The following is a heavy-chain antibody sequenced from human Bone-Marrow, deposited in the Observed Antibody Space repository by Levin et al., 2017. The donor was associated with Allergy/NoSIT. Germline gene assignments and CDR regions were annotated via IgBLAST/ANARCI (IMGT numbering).Heavy chain of an antibody. Sequence: GESLKISCAASGSTLNNYAMHWVRQAPGRGLEWVAVISYDGTNKYYADSVKGRFTISRDNSKNTLFLQMKSLRVDDTAVYSCARDMYTSTWLDYYGLDVWGRGTTVTVYS. D-gene: IGHD6-13*01. CDR2: ISYDGTNK. J-gene: IGHJ6*02. V-gene: IGHV3-30*03. CDR3: ARDMYTSTWLDYYGLDV. CDR1: GSTLNNYA.